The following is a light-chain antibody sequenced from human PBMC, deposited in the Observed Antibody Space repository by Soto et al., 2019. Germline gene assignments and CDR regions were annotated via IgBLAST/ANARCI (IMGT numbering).Light chain of an antibody. CDR2: GTS. J-gene: IGKJ3*01. V-gene: IGKV3-20*01. CDR1: QSVISNY. CDR3: QCYCSSPLFT. Sequence: IVVSKSAFTVSLSPGERATLSCRASQSVISNYLAWYQQKPGQAPRLLIYGTSTRATGIPDRFSGSGSGTDFTLTISRLEPEDFAVYYCQCYCSSPLFTFGPGTKVDIK.